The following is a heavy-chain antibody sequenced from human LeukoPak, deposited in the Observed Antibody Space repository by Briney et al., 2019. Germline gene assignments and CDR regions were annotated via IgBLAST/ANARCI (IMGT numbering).Heavy chain of an antibody. CDR2: ISYDGSNK. J-gene: IGHJ6*03. CDR1: GLIFSGYC. D-gene: IGHD2-15*01. V-gene: IGHV3-30*18. Sequence: QTGGSLRLCCAASGLIFSGYCMQWGRQAPREGLEWVAVISYDGSNKYYADSVKGRFTISRDNSKNTLYLQMNSLRAEDTAVYYCAKQVVVLYYYYMDVWGKGTTVTVSS. CDR3: AKQVVVLYYYYMDV.